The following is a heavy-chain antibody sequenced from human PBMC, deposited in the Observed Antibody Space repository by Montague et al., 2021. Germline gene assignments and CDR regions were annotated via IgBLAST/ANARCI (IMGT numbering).Heavy chain of an antibody. J-gene: IGHJ4*02. Sequence: TLSLTCTVSGDSLSSVGYSWTWIRQHLGKGLEWIGYMYYSGSTYYNPSLKSRVTISGDTSKNHFSLRLTSVTAADTAVYYCARGRLATGDFDYWGQGTLVTVSS. CDR2: MYYSGST. CDR1: GDSLSSVGYS. V-gene: IGHV4-31*03. CDR3: ARGRLATGDFDY. D-gene: IGHD6-13*01.